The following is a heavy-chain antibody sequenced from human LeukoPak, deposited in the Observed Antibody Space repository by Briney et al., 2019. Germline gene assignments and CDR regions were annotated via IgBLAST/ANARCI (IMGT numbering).Heavy chain of an antibody. CDR2: IGIDVRES. J-gene: IGHJ4*02. V-gene: IGHV3-23*01. CDR1: GFTFSNYV. Sequence: GGSLRLSCAASGFTFSNYVMTWVRQARGKALEWVSAIGIDVRESDYADSVKGRFTISRDNSKNTVYLQMNSLRAEDTGLYYCTRRVGGTPDYWGLGTLVAVSS. D-gene: IGHD1-26*01. CDR3: TRRVGGTPDY.